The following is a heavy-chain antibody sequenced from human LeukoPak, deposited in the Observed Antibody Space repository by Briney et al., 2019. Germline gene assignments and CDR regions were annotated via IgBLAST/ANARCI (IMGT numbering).Heavy chain of an antibody. D-gene: IGHD3-10*01. CDR3: AKDRYYGSGSYCLDV. J-gene: IGHJ6*02. CDR2: IRYDGSNK. Sequence: GGSLRLSCAASGSTFSSYVMHWVRQAPGKGLEWVAFIRYDGSNKYYADSVKGRFTISRDNSKNTLYLQMNSLRAEDTAVYYCAKDRYYGSGSYCLDVWGQGTTVTVSS. CDR1: GSTFSSYV. V-gene: IGHV3-30*02.